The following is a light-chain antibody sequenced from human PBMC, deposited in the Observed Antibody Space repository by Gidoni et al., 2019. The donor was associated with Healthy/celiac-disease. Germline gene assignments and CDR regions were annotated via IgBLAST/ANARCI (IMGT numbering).Light chain of an antibody. CDR1: SSDVGSYNL. V-gene: IGLV2-23*02. J-gene: IGLJ1*01. CDR3: CSYAGSSTYV. Sequence: QSALTQHASVSWSPGQSITISCTGTSSDVGSYNLVSWYQQHPGKAPKLLIYEVSKRPSGVSNRFSGSKSGNTASLTISGLQAEDEADYYCCSYAGSSTYVFGTGTKVTVL. CDR2: EVS.